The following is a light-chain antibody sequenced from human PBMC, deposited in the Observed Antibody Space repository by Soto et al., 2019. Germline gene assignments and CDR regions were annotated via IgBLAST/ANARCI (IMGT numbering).Light chain of an antibody. CDR1: QSINNC. J-gene: IGKJ2*01. Sequence: DIQMTQSPSTLSASVGDRVTITCRASQSINNCLAWYQQKPGKAPKLLIYEASSLLSGVPSRFSGSGSGTEFTLTISSLQPDDFADYYCQQYDSDSSTFGQGTKLDI. CDR2: EAS. CDR3: QQYDSDSST. V-gene: IGKV1-5*03.